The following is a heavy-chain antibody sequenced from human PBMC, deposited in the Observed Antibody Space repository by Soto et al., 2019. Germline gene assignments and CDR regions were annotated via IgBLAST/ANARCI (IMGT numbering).Heavy chain of an antibody. CDR1: GFNVGNIY. CDR2: ISKDGNT. V-gene: IGHV3-53*01. Sequence: VQLVESGGGLIQPGGSLRLSCAASGFNVGNIYMNWVRQAPGKGLQWGSVISKDGNTFYAHSVRGRFTFSRYELKNTVSLEMNGPRPEDTAVYYCAGDRNGYYYSWGQGTLVTVSS. CDR3: AGDRNGYYYS. D-gene: IGHD2-8*01. J-gene: IGHJ4*02.